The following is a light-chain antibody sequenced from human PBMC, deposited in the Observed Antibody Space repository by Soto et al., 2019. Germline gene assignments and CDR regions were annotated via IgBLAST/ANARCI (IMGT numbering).Light chain of an antibody. Sequence: ETVLTQSPGTLSLSPGETGTLSCRASQSVTSSYLAWYQQKPGQAPRLLIYGASTRATGIPARFSGSGSGTEFTLTISSLQSEDFAVYYCQQYNNWPTFGQGTKVEIK. CDR2: GAS. J-gene: IGKJ1*01. CDR3: QQYNNWPT. CDR1: QSVTSSY. V-gene: IGKV3-15*01.